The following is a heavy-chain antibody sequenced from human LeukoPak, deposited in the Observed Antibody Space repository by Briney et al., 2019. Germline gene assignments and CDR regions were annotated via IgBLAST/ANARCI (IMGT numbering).Heavy chain of an antibody. Sequence: GGSLRLSCAASGFTFSSFSMNWVRQAPGKGLEWVSYISSSSSIIYYADSVKGRFTISRDNAKNSLYLQMNSLRAEDTAVYYCARDSYGSGSYYRIDYWGQGTLVTVSS. D-gene: IGHD3-10*01. CDR2: ISSSSSII. CDR1: GFTFSSFS. J-gene: IGHJ4*02. V-gene: IGHV3-48*04. CDR3: ARDSYGSGSYYRIDY.